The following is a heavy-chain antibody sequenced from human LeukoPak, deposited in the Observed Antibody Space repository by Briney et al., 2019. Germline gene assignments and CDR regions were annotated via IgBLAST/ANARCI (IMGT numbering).Heavy chain of an antibody. D-gene: IGHD3-16*01. V-gene: IGHV4-31*03. CDR2: IYYSGST. CDR3: ARDLGDYYFDS. J-gene: IGHJ4*02. Sequence: PSQTLSLTCTVSGGSISSGGYYWSWLRQHPGRGLEWIGYIYYSGSTYYNPSLKSRVTISVDTSKNQFSLKLSSVTAADTAVYYCARDLGDYYFDSWGQGTLVTVSS. CDR1: GGSISSGGYY.